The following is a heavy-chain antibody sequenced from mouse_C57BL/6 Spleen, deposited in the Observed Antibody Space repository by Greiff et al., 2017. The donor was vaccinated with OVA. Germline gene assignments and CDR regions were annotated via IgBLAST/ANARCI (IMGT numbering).Heavy chain of an antibody. D-gene: IGHD3-2*02. CDR1: GYAFSSSW. CDR2: IYPGDGDT. CDR3: ARRAQGIGYAMDY. J-gene: IGHJ4*01. Sequence: QVQLKQSGPELVKPGASVKISCKASGYAFSSSWMNWVKQRPGKGLEWIGWIYPGDGDTNYNGKFKGKATLTADKSSSTAYMQRSSLTSEDSAVYFCARRAQGIGYAMDYWGQGTSVTVSS. V-gene: IGHV1-82*01.